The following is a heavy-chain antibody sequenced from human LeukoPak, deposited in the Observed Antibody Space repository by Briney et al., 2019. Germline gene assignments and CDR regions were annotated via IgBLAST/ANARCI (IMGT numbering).Heavy chain of an antibody. CDR3: ARDCSSTSCYGDLDAFDI. CDR2: INPNSGDT. J-gene: IGHJ3*02. Sequence: ASVKVSCKASGYTFTEYYVHWVRQAPGQGLEWMGWINPNSGDTNYAQKFQGRVTMTRDTSTSTVYMELSSLRSEDTAVYYCARDCSSTSCYGDLDAFDIWGQGTMVTVSS. CDR1: GYTFTEYY. V-gene: IGHV1-2*02. D-gene: IGHD2-2*01.